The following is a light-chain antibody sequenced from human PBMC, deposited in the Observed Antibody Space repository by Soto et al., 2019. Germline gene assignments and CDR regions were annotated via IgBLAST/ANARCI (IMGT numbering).Light chain of an antibody. J-gene: IGKJ2*01. V-gene: IGKV1-39*01. CDR3: QQSYRSPYT. Sequence: GDSVTVTCRASQSINIYLNWYQQKPGKAPTLLIYGASSLQSGVPSRFTGGGSRTDFTLTISSLQPEEFATYYCQQSYRSPYTFGQGTKLEIK. CDR1: QSINIY. CDR2: GAS.